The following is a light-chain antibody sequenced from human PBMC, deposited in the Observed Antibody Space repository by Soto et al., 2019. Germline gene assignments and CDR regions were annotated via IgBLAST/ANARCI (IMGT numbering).Light chain of an antibody. CDR3: QHHNSYSQT. CDR1: QSIRHY. V-gene: IGKV1-5*01. Sequence: DIQMTQSPPTLSASVGDRVTITCRASQSIRHYLAWYQQMPGKAPKLLIYGASTLQSGVPSRFNGSGSGTEFTLTISSLQPDDFGTYFCQHHNSYSQTFGQGTK. J-gene: IGKJ1*01. CDR2: GAS.